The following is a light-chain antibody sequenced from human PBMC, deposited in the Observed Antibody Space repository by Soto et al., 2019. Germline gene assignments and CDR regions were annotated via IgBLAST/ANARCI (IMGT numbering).Light chain of an antibody. CDR2: KAS. V-gene: IGKV1-5*03. CDR3: QQYNGYWT. Sequence: DIKMTQSPSTLSASVGDRVTITCRASQSISDLLAWYQQKPGKAPKLLIYKASSLKSGVPSRFSGSGSGTEYTLTISSLHPDDFASYYCQQYNGYWTFGQGTKVEIK. J-gene: IGKJ1*01. CDR1: QSISDL.